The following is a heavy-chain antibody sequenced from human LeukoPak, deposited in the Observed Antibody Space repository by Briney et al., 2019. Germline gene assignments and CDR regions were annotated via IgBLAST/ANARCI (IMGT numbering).Heavy chain of an antibody. CDR2: IYYSGST. V-gene: IGHV4-39*01. J-gene: IGHJ5*02. Sequence: SETLSLTCTVSGGSISSSSYYWGWIRQPPGKGLEWIGSIYYSGSTYYNPSFKSRVTISVDTSKNQFSLKLSSVTAADTAVYYCARRGGLLAPDFDPWGQGTLVTVSS. CDR1: GGSISSSSYY. D-gene: IGHD1-14*01. CDR3: ARRGGLLAPDFDP.